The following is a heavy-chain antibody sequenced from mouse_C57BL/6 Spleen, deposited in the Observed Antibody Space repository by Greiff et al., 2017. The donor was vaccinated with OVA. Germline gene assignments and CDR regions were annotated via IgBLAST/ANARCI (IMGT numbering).Heavy chain of an antibody. Sequence: EVHLVESGGGLVKPGGSLKLSCAASGFTFSSYAMSWVRQTPEKRLEWVATISDGGSYTYYPDNVKGRFTFSRDNAKNNLYLQMSHLKSEDTAMYYCARTLYYGNWYFDVWGTGTTVTVSS. V-gene: IGHV5-4*01. CDR2: ISDGGSYT. CDR3: ARTLYYGNWYFDV. D-gene: IGHD2-1*01. CDR1: GFTFSSYA. J-gene: IGHJ1*03.